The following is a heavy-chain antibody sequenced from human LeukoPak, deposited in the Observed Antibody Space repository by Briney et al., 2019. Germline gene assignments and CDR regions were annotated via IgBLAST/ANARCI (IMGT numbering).Heavy chain of an antibody. V-gene: IGHV3-30*02. Sequence: PGGSLRLSCAASGFTFSSYGMRWVRQAPGKGLEWVGFIRSDGSNKYYADFVKGRFTISSDSTKNTLHLQMNSMRAEAAAVYYCAKVGYQLPPYYYYQYMEVWGKGTTVTVSS. J-gene: IGHJ6*03. CDR3: AKVGYQLPPYYYYQYMEV. CDR1: GFTFSSYG. CDR2: IRSDGSNK. D-gene: IGHD2-2*01.